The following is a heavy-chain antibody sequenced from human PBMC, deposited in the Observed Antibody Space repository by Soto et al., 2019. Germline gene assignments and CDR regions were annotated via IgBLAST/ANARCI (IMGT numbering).Heavy chain of an antibody. J-gene: IGHJ6*02. CDR3: ARARGDGYKEYYYYGMDV. D-gene: IGHD5-12*01. CDR2: IYYSGST. V-gene: IGHV4-30-4*01. Sequence: TLSLTCTVSGGSISSGDYYWSWIRQPPGKGLEWIGYIYYSGSTYYNPSLKSRVTISVDTSKNQFSLKLSSVTAADTAVYYCARARGDGYKEYYYYGMDVWGQGTTVTVSS. CDR1: GGSISSGDYY.